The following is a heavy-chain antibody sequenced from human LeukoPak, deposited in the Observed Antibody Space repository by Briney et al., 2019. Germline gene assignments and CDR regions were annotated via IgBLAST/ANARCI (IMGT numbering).Heavy chain of an antibody. D-gene: IGHD5-12*01. J-gene: IGHJ3*02. CDR2: ISSSGSTI. V-gene: IGHV3-11*04. Sequence: GGSLRLSCAASGFTFSDYYMSWIRQAPGKGLEWVSYISSSGSTIYYADSVKGRFTISRDNAKNSLYLQMNSLRAEDTAVYYCARVAVSATGDAFDIWGQGTMVTVSS. CDR1: GFTFSDYY. CDR3: ARVAVSATGDAFDI.